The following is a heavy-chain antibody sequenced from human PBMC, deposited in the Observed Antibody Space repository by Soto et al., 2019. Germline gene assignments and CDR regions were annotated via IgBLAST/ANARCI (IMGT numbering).Heavy chain of an antibody. D-gene: IGHD6-13*01. V-gene: IGHV4-59*01. J-gene: IGHJ4*02. CDR3: ARDRGTAAAGHFDY. CDR1: SGSISSYY. Sequence: SETLSLTCNVSSGSISSYYWRWIRRPPGKGLEWIGYINYSGSTNYNPSLKSRVTISVDTSKNQFSLKLASVTAADTAVYYCARDRGTAAAGHFDYWGQATLVTGS. CDR2: INYSGST.